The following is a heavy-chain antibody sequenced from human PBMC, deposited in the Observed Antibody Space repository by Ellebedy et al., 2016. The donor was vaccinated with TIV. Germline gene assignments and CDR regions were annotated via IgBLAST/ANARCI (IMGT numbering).Heavy chain of an antibody. V-gene: IGHV4-30-4*01. CDR3: ASQSVVADPYGMDD. J-gene: IGHJ6*02. D-gene: IGHD2-15*01. CDR2: IYYSGST. Sequence: SETLSLXCTVSGGSISSGDYYWSWIRQPPGKGLEWIGYIYYSGSTYYNPSLKSRVTISVDTSKNQFSLKLSSVTAADTAVYYCASQSVVADPYGMDDWGQGTTVTVSS. CDR1: GGSISSGDYY.